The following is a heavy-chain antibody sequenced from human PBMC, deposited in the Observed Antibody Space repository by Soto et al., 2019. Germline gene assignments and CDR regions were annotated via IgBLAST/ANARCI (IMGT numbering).Heavy chain of an antibody. J-gene: IGHJ4*02. Sequence: SETLSLTCTVSGGSISSYYWSWIRQTPGKGLEWIGYIFYFGSTNYNPSLKSRVTLSIDTSKNQLSLKLSSVTAADTAVYYCARHSPDFDWLSQFDYWGQGTRVTVSS. V-gene: IGHV4-59*08. CDR1: GGSISSYY. CDR2: IFYFGST. CDR3: ARHSPDFDWLSQFDY. D-gene: IGHD3-9*01.